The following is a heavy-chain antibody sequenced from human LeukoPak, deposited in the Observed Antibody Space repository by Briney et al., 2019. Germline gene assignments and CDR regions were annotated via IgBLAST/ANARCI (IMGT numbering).Heavy chain of an antibody. V-gene: IGHV4-61*02. CDR1: GGSISSGSYY. CDR2: IYSSGST. Sequence: SETLSLTCTVSGGSISSGSYYWSWIRQPAGKGLEWIGRIYSSGSTNYNPSLKSRVTISVDTSKNQFSLKLSSVTAADTAVYYCARDYYYGSGSLGYWGQGTLVTVSS. J-gene: IGHJ4*02. CDR3: ARDYYYGSGSLGY. D-gene: IGHD3-10*01.